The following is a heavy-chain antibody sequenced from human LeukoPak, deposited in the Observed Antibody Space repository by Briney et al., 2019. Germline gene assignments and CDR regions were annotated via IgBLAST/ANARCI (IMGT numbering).Heavy chain of an antibody. Sequence: PSETLSLTCTVSGGSISSYYWSWIRQPPGKGLEWIGYIYYSGSTNYNPSLKSRVTISVDTSKNQFSLKVGSVTAADTAVYYCARPPKGPRSYFDYWGQGTLVTASS. CDR1: GGSISSYY. V-gene: IGHV4-59*08. J-gene: IGHJ4*02. CDR2: IYYSGST. CDR3: ARPPKGPRSYFDY.